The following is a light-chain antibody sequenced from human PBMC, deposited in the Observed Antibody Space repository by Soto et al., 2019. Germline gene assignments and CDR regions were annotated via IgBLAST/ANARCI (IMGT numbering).Light chain of an antibody. CDR1: QTIRNY. CDR3: QQSYTNPPT. V-gene: IGKV1-39*01. J-gene: IGKJ4*01. Sequence: DIHVTQSPSSLSASVGYRFTITCGSSQTIRNYLNWYQQKTGKAPKLLIYAASSLQSGVPLRFSGSGSGTDFTLTITSLQPEDFASYYCQQSYTNPPTFGGGTKVDIK. CDR2: AAS.